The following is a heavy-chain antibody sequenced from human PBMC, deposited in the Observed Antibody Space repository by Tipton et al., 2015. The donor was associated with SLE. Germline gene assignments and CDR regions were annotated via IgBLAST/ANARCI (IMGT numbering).Heavy chain of an antibody. Sequence: LRLSCAVYGGSISGYYWSWIRQPPGKGLEWIGEINHSGSTNYNPSLKSRVTISVDTTKNQFSLKLGSVTAADTAVYYCARGLERQDAFDIWGQGTMVTVSS. D-gene: IGHD1-1*01. CDR1: GGSISGYY. CDR3: ARGLERQDAFDI. V-gene: IGHV4-34*01. J-gene: IGHJ3*02. CDR2: INHSGST.